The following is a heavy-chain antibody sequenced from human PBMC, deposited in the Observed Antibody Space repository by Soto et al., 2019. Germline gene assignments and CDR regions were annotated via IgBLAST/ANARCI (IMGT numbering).Heavy chain of an antibody. Sequence: GGSLRLSCAASGFTFSSYGMHWVRQAPGKGLEWVAVIWYDGSNKYYADSVKGRFTISRDNSKNTLYLQMNSLRAEDTAVYYCARGRFGELSGGPIDYWGQGTLVTVSS. D-gene: IGHD3-10*01. CDR2: IWYDGSNK. V-gene: IGHV3-33*01. CDR1: GFTFSSYG. CDR3: ARGRFGELSGGPIDY. J-gene: IGHJ4*02.